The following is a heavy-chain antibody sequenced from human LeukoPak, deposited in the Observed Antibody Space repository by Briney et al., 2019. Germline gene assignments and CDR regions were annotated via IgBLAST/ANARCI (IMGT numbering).Heavy chain of an antibody. J-gene: IGHJ4*02. CDR3: ARRVLRYCSSTSCHKNYFDY. CDR1: GGSISSSSYY. CDR2: IYYSGST. D-gene: IGHD2-2*02. Sequence: SETLSLTCTVSGGSISSSSYYWGWIRQPPGTGLEWIGSIYYSGSTYYNPSLKSRVTISVDTSKNQFSLKLSSVTAADTAVYYCARRVLRYCSSTSCHKNYFDYWGQGTLVTVSS. V-gene: IGHV4-39*01.